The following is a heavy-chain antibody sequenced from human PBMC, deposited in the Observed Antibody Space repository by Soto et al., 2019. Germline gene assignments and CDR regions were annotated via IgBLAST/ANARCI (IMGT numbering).Heavy chain of an antibody. Sequence: SGPTLVNPTQTLTLTCTFSGFSLSTSGMCVSWIRQPPGKALEWLALIDWDDDKYYSTSLKTRLTISKDTSKNQVVLTMTSMDPVDTATYYCARSAGVVVPAAITVYGMDVWGQGTTVTVSS. J-gene: IGHJ6*02. CDR3: ARSAGVVVPAAITVYGMDV. D-gene: IGHD2-2*02. CDR1: GFSLSTSGMC. V-gene: IGHV2-70*01. CDR2: IDWDDDK.